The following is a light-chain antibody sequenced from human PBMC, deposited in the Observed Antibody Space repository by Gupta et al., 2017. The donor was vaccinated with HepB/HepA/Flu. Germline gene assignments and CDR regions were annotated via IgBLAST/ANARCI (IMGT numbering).Light chain of an antibody. CDR1: SSDVGGYKY. J-gene: IGLJ3*02. CDR3: CSYAGSYTWV. V-gene: IGLV2-11*01. Sequence: QSALTHPRSVSGSPGQSVTISCTGTSSDVGGYKYVSWYQQHPGKSTKLMIYDVTEPPSGVPDRFSGSKSGNTASLTISGLQAEDEADYYCCSYAGSYTWVFGGGTKLTVL. CDR2: DVT.